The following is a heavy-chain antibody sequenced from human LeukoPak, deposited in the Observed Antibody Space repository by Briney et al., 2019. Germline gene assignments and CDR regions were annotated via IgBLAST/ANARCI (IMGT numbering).Heavy chain of an antibody. J-gene: IGHJ4*02. V-gene: IGHV3-30*18. CDR3: AKDYGGNAGYFDY. CDR1: GFTFSSYG. Sequence: GRSLRLSCAASGFTFSSYGMHWVRQAPGKGLEWVAVISYDGSNKYYADSVKGRFTISRDNSKNTLYLQMNSLRAEDTAIYYCAKDYGGNAGYFDYWGQGTLVTVSS. CDR2: ISYDGSNK. D-gene: IGHD4-23*01.